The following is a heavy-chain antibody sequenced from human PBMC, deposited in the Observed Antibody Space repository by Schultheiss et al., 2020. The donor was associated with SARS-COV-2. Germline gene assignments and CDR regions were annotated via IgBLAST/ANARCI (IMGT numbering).Heavy chain of an antibody. CDR2: INSDGSST. V-gene: IGHV3-74*01. Sequence: GGSLRLSCAASGFTFSSYWMHWVRQAPGKGLVWVSRINSDGSSTSYADSVKGRFTISRDNAKNSLYLQVNSLRAEDTAVYYCARGSGGYWPTIVAGYYGMDVWGQGTTVTVSS. CDR3: ARGSGGYWPTIVAGYYGMDV. J-gene: IGHJ6*02. CDR1: GFTFSSYW. D-gene: IGHD1-26*01.